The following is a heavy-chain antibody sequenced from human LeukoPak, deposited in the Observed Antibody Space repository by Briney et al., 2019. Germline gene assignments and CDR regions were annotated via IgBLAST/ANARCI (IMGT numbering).Heavy chain of an antibody. D-gene: IGHD3-10*01. J-gene: IGHJ4*02. CDR3: ARQIAYYYGSGRRNFDY. Sequence: SETLSLTCAVYGGSFSGYYWSWIRQPPGKGLEWIGEINHSGSTNYNPSLKSRVTISVDTSKNQFSLKLSSVTAADTAVYYCARQIAYYYGSGRRNFDYWGQGTLVTVSS. V-gene: IGHV4-34*01. CDR1: GGSFSGYY. CDR2: INHSGST.